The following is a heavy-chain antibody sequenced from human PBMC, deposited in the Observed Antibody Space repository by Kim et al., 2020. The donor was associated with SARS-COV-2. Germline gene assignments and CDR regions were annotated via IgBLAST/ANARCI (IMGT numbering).Heavy chain of an antibody. D-gene: IGHD3-3*01. J-gene: IGHJ4*02. V-gene: IGHV3-48*03. CDR3: ATTILEWLLTPYFDY. Sequence: GGSLRLSCAASGFTFSSYEMNWVRQAPGKGLEWVSYISSSGSTIYYADSVKGRFTISRDNAKNSLYLQMNSLRAEDTAVYYCATTILEWLLTPYFDYWGQGTLVTVSS. CDR2: ISSSGSTI. CDR1: GFTFSSYE.